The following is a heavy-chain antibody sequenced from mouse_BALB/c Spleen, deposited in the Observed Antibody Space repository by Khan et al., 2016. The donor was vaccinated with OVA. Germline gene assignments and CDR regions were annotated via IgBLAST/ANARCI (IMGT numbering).Heavy chain of an antibody. CDR2: INYSGNT. J-gene: IGHJ3*01. CDR3: ARKDYYDYDPFPY. V-gene: IGHV3-2*02. Sequence: VQLKESGPGLVKPSQSLSLTCTVTGYSITSEYAWNWIRQFPGDKLEWMGYINYSGNTRFNPPLKSRTSITRDTSKNQFFLQLNSVTTEDTATNYCARKDYYDYDPFPYWGQGTLVTVSA. D-gene: IGHD2-4*01. CDR1: GYSITSEYA.